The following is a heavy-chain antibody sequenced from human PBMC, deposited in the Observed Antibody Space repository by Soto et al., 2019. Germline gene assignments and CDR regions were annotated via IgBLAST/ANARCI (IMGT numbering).Heavy chain of an antibody. CDR2: INHSGSS. CDR3: TRGLLSGSYYSGGWYYFDS. V-gene: IGHV4-34*01. D-gene: IGHD1-26*01. CDR1: GGSFSGYI. Sequence: QVRLQQWGAGLLKPSETLSLTCAVSGGSFSGYIWTWIRQTPGKGLQWIGQINHSGSSIYNPSLKNRVTISTMSNNKFSLELRSVTAAHTAVYYCTRGLLSGSYYSGGWYYFDSWGQGTMVTVSS. J-gene: IGHJ4*02.